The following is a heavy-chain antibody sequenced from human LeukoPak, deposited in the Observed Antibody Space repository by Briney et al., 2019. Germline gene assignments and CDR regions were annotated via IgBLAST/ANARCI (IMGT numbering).Heavy chain of an antibody. Sequence: GGSLRLSCAASGFTFSDYAMSWVRQAPGKGLEWVSSISSSSSYIYYADSVKGRFTISRDNAKNSLYLQMNSLRAEDTAVYYCARGRGFDPWGQGTLVTVSS. V-gene: IGHV3-21*01. CDR1: GFTFSDYA. CDR2: ISSSSSYI. CDR3: ARGRGFDP. J-gene: IGHJ5*02.